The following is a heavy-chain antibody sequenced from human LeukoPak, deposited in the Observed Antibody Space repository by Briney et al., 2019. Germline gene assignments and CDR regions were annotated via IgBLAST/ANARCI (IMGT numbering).Heavy chain of an antibody. V-gene: IGHV4-4*02. CDR2: IYHSGST. CDR1: GGSISSSNW. D-gene: IGHD1-26*01. Sequence: SGTLSLTCAVSGGSISSSNWWSWVRQPPGKGLEWIGEIYHSGSTNYNPSLKSRVTISVDKSKNQFSLKLSSVTAADTAVYYCARDLIVGAPDNELVRVTNYWGQGTLVTVSS. CDR3: ARDLIVGAPDNELVRVTNY. J-gene: IGHJ4*02.